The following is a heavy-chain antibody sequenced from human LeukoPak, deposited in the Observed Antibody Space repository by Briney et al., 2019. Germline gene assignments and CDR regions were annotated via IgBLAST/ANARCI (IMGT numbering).Heavy chain of an antibody. D-gene: IGHD3-16*01. CDR2: ISYSGST. CDR1: GGSITSDY. J-gene: IGHJ5*02. V-gene: IGHV4-59*12. Sequence: PSETLSLTCTVSGGSITSDYWSWIRQPPGKGLEWIGYISYSGSTSYDPSLKSRVTISGDSSKKQFSLKLSSVTAADTAVYYCARGPRGGDNNWFDPWGQGTLVTVSS. CDR3: ARGPRGGDNNWFDP.